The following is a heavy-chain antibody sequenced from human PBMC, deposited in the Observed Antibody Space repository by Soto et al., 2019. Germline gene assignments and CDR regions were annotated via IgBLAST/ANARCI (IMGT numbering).Heavy chain of an antibody. J-gene: IGHJ3*02. CDR2: IYYSGST. CDR3: ARAPNYGDYYAFDI. V-gene: IGHV4-59*01. Sequence: PSETLSLTCTVSGGSISSYYWSWIRQPPGKGLEWIGYIYYSGSTNYNPSLKSRVTISVDTSKNQFSLKLSSVTAADTAVYYCARAPNYGDYYAFDIWGQGTMVTVSS. D-gene: IGHD4-17*01. CDR1: GGSISSYY.